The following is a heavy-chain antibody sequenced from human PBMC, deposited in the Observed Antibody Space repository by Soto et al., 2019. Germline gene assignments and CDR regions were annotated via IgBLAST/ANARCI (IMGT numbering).Heavy chain of an antibody. D-gene: IGHD2-2*01. J-gene: IGHJ4*02. Sequence: KQSQTLSLTCAISGDSVSSNSAAWNWIRQSPSRGLEWLGRTYYRSKWYNDYAVSVKSRITINPDTSKNQFSLQLNSVTPEDTAVYYCARDSSFSLVVPAAFDYWGQGTLVTVSS. V-gene: IGHV6-1*01. CDR1: GDSVSSNSAA. CDR2: TYYRSKWYN. CDR3: ARDSSFSLVVPAAFDY.